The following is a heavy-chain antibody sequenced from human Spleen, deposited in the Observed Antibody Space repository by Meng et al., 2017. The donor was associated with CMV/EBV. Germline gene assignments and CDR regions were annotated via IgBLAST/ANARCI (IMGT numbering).Heavy chain of an antibody. J-gene: IGHJ5*02. V-gene: IGHV4-34*01. CDR3: AKGRIRRAHWFDP. Sequence: CACDVRFGSVCVWGVIREPRGKGRWGIGESNHSGSTNYNHSLKSRFTISVDTSKNQFYLKLSTVTAADTAGYYCAKGRIRRAHWFDPWGQGTLVTVSS. CDR1: VRFGSVCV. CDR2: SNHSGST.